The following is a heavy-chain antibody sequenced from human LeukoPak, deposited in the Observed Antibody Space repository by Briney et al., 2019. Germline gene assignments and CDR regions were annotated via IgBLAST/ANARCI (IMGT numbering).Heavy chain of an antibody. CDR3: AREFRSGRYYCYGMDV. CDR2: INHSGST. Sequence: SETLSLTCAVYGGSFSGYYWSWIRQPPGKGLEWIGEINHSGSTNYNPSLKSRVTISVDTSKNQFSLKLSSVTAADTAVYYCAREFRSGRYYCYGMDVWGQGTTVTVSS. CDR1: GGSFSGYY. D-gene: IGHD3-3*01. J-gene: IGHJ6*02. V-gene: IGHV4-34*01.